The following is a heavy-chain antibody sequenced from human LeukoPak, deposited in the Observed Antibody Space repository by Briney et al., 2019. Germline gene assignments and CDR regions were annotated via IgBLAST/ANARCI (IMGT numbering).Heavy chain of an antibody. Sequence: GGSLRLSCAASGFSFSDYNMNWVRQAPGKALEWVSGISWNSGSIGYADSVKGRFTISRDNAKNSLYLQMNSLRAEDMALYYCAKDTRAGILYAFDIWGQGTMVTVSS. V-gene: IGHV3-9*03. CDR2: ISWNSGSI. J-gene: IGHJ3*02. D-gene: IGHD2-15*01. CDR1: GFSFSDYN. CDR3: AKDTRAGILYAFDI.